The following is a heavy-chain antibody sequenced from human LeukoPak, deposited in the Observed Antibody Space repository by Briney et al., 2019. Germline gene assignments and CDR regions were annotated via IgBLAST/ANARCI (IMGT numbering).Heavy chain of an antibody. Sequence: PGRSLRLSCAASGFTFSSYGMHWVRQAPGKGLEWVAVIWYDGSNKYYADSVKGRFTISRDNSKNTLYLQMNSLRAEDTAVYYCARAPYEPWAYYFDYWGQGTPVTVSS. V-gene: IGHV3-33*01. CDR1: GFTFSSYG. D-gene: IGHD3-3*01. J-gene: IGHJ4*02. CDR3: ARAPYEPWAYYFDY. CDR2: IWYDGSNK.